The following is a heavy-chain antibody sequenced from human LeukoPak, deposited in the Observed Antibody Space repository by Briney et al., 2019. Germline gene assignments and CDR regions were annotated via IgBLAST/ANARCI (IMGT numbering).Heavy chain of an antibody. CDR3: ARSTWLLDK. CDR1: GGSFSGYY. CDR2: INHSGGT. Sequence: SETLSLTCAVYGGSFSGYYWSWIRQPPGKGLEWIGEINHSGGTNYNPSLKSRVTISLDTSKNQFSLQLSSVTAADTAVYYCARSTWLLDKWGQGTLVTVSS. V-gene: IGHV4-34*01. D-gene: IGHD3-22*01. J-gene: IGHJ4*02.